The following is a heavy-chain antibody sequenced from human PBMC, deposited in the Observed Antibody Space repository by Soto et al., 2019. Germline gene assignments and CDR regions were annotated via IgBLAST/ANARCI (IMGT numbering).Heavy chain of an antibody. D-gene: IGHD1-20*01. V-gene: IGHV2-70*13. CDR2: IERDDDDK. CDR1: GFSLTSPGMC. J-gene: IGHJ6*02. Sequence: SGPTLVNPTETLTLTCTFSGFSLTSPGMCVSWIRQPPGKALEWLALIERDDDDKYYSTSLKTRLNISKDTRKNQVVLTMANMDPADTGTYYCARSIRGPRRFNGMDVWGQGTTVTVSS. CDR3: ARSIRGPRRFNGMDV.